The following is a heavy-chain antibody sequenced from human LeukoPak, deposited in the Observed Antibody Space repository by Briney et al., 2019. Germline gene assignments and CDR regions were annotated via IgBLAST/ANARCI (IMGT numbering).Heavy chain of an antibody. CDR3: AAYPGHGAFDI. V-gene: IGHV1-69*05. J-gene: IGHJ3*02. Sequence: SVKVSCKASGGTFSSYAISWVRQVPGQGLEWMGGIIPIFGTANYAQKFQGRVTITTDESTSTAYMELSSLRSEDTAVYYCAAYPGHGAFDIWGQGTMVTVSS. D-gene: IGHD2-2*02. CDR1: GGTFSSYA. CDR2: IIPIFGTA.